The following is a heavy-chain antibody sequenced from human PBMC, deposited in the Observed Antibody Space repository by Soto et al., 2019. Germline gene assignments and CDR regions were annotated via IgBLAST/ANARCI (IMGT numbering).Heavy chain of an antibody. J-gene: IGHJ3*02. CDR3: AKDLIAGNGVWEGFDM. D-gene: IGHD2-8*01. CDR1: GFSFSAYA. V-gene: IGHV3-23*01. CDR2: LVGSGADK. Sequence: PGGSLRLSCAASGFSFSAYAMNWARQAPGKGLQWVSGLVGSGADKNYADSVRGRFTVSRDNSKNTLYLQMNSLRDEDTAVYYCAKDLIAGNGVWEGFDMWGRGTKVTVSS.